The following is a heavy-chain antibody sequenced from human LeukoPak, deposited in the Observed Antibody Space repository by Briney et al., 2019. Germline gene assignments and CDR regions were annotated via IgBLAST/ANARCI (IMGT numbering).Heavy chain of an antibody. CDR2: ISSSGST. Sequence: SETLSLTCGVSGGSISSAGYSWSWIRQPPGKGLEWIGRISSSGSTNYNPSLKSRVTISVDTSKNQFSLKLSSVTAADTAVYFCARGPYSYDSSGAFDIWGQGTMVTVSS. CDR3: ARGPYSYDSSGAFDI. J-gene: IGHJ3*02. D-gene: IGHD3-22*01. V-gene: IGHV4-61*02. CDR1: GGSISSAGYS.